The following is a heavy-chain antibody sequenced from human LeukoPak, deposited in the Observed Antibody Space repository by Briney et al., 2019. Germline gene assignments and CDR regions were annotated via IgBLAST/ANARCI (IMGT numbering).Heavy chain of an antibody. V-gene: IGHV4-34*01. D-gene: IGHD3-22*01. CDR3: ARDAGYYDSSGYYYYYMDV. J-gene: IGHJ6*03. CDR1: GGSFSGYY. Sequence: SETLSLTCAVYGGSFSGYYWSWIRQPPGKGLEWIGEINHGGSTNYNPSLKSRVTISVDTSKNQFSLKLSSVTAADTAVYYCARDAGYYDSSGYYYYYMDVWGKGTTVTISS. CDR2: INHGGST.